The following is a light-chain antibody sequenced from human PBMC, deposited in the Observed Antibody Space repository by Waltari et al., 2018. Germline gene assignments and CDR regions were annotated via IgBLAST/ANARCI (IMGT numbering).Light chain of an antibody. CDR1: QSISTW. J-gene: IGKJ1*01. V-gene: IGKV1-5*03. Sequence: DIQMTQSPSTLSASVGDRVTITCRASQSISTWLSWHQQKPGEAPNLLIYRASTLESGVPSRFSGSGSGTEFTLTISSLQPDDSATYYCQQYYSYRSFGQGTKVEIK. CDR3: QQYYSYRS. CDR2: RAS.